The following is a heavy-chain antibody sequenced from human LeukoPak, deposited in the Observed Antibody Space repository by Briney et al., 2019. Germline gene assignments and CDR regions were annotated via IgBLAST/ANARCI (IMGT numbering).Heavy chain of an antibody. D-gene: IGHD3-10*01. CDR1: GVSISSGGYS. CDR2: IYHSGST. J-gene: IGHJ3*02. CDR3: AREHRYYYGSGSPSRAFDI. V-gene: IGHV4-30-2*01. Sequence: AQTLSLTCAVSGVSISSGGYSWGWIGQPQGKGLEWIGYIYHSGSTYYNPSLKSRVTISVDRSKNQFSLKLSSVTAADTAVYYCAREHRYYYGSGSPSRAFDIWGQGTMVTVSS.